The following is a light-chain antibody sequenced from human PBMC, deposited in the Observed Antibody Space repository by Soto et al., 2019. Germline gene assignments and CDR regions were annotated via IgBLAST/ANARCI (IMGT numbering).Light chain of an antibody. CDR3: SSYTRSSTRV. CDR1: NSDIGHYNY. V-gene: IGLV2-14*01. CDR2: EVS. J-gene: IGLJ3*02. Sequence: QSVLTQPASVSGSPGQSITISCTGTNSDIGHYNYVSWYQHHPGKAPKLMIYEVSDRPSGVSIRFSGSKSGNTASLTISGLQAEDEADYYCSSYTRSSTRVFGGGTKVTVL.